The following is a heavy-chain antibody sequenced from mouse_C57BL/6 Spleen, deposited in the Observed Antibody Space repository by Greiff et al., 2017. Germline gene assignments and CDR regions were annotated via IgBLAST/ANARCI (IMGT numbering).Heavy chain of an antibody. CDR1: GYTFTSYW. Sequence: QVQLQQPGTELVKPGASVKLSCKASGYTFTSYWMHWVKQRPGQGLEWIGNINPSNGGTNYNEKFKSKATLTVDKSYSTAYLQLSSLTSEDSAVYYCARYCYYADYSMDYWGQGTSVTVSS. CDR3: ARYCYYADYSMDY. V-gene: IGHV1-53*01. D-gene: IGHD2-12*01. J-gene: IGHJ4*01. CDR2: INPSNGGT.